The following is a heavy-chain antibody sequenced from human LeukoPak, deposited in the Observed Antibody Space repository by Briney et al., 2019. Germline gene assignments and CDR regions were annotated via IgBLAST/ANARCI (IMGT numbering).Heavy chain of an antibody. Sequence: SQTLSLTCAISGDSVSSNSAAWNWIRQSPSRGLEWLGRTYYRSKWYNDYAVSAKSRITINPDTSKNQFSLQLNSVTPEDTAVYYCAREHYYDSSGYYHLWFDPWGQGTLVTVSS. D-gene: IGHD3-22*01. J-gene: IGHJ5*02. V-gene: IGHV6-1*01. CDR1: GDSVSSNSAA. CDR3: AREHYYDSSGYYHLWFDP. CDR2: TYYRSKWYN.